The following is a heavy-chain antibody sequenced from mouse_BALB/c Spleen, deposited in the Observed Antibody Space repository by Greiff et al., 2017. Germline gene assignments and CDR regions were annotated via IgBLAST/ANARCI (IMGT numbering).Heavy chain of an antibody. J-gene: IGHJ2*01. CDR1: GYTFTSYV. CDR2: INPYNDGT. Sequence: VQLQQSGPELVKPGASVKMSCKASGYTFTSYVMHWVKQKPGQGLDWIGYINPYNDGTKYNEKFKGKATLTSDKSASTAYMELSSLTSEDSAVYYCARSYYSNYLDYWGQGTTLTVSS. CDR3: ARSYYSNYLDY. V-gene: IGHV1-14*01. D-gene: IGHD2-12*01.